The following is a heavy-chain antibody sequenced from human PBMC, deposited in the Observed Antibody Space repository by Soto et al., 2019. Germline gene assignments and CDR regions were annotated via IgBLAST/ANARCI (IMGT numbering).Heavy chain of an antibody. V-gene: IGHV3-48*01. CDR1: GFILGDCA. Sequence: GGSLRLSCATSGFILGDCAMNWVRQAPEKGLDWVSYISSSSSVIDYADSVKGRFTVSRDNARNSLYLQMNSLRAEDTAVYYCARDLSWGSNWYYYMDVWGKGTTVTVSS. CDR2: ISSSSSVI. J-gene: IGHJ6*03. D-gene: IGHD7-27*01. CDR3: ARDLSWGSNWYYYMDV.